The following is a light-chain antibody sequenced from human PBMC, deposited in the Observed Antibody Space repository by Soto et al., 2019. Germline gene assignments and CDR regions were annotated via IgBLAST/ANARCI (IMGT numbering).Light chain of an antibody. V-gene: IGLV2-23*01. J-gene: IGLJ2*01. CDR2: EAD. Sequence: QSALTQPASVSGSPGQSISISCTGSRSDVGSYNFVSWYQLFPDKAPKLIIYEADKRPSGVSSRFSGSKSGFTASLTISGLQAEDEADYFCSSYAGDSALIFGGGTKLTVL. CDR1: RSDVGSYNF. CDR3: SSYAGDSALI.